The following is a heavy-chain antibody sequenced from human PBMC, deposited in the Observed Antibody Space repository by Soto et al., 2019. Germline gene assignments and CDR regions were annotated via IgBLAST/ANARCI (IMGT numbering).Heavy chain of an antibody. V-gene: IGHV4-30-2*01. Sequence: PSETLSLTCAVSGGSISSGGYSWSWIRQPPGKGLEWIGYIYHSGSTYYNPSLKSRVTIPVDRSKNQFSLKLSSVTAADTAVYYCARGSSGSYYNRFDPWGQGTLVTVSS. D-gene: IGHD3-10*01. CDR3: ARGSSGSYYNRFDP. J-gene: IGHJ5*02. CDR2: IYHSGST. CDR1: GGSISSGGYS.